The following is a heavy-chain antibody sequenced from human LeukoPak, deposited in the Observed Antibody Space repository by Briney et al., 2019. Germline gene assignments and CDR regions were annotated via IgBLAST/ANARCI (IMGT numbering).Heavy chain of an antibody. CDR2: SRDKANSYTT. Sequence: GGSLRLSCAASGFTFSDYYVDWVRQAPGKRLEWVGRSRDKANSYTTEYAASVKGRFTISRDDSQNSLYLQMNSLKTEDTAVYYCARRGAYSMLASDIWGQGTLVTVSS. CDR1: GFTFSDYY. CDR3: ARRGAYSMLASDI. J-gene: IGHJ3*02. V-gene: IGHV3-72*01. D-gene: IGHD1-26*01.